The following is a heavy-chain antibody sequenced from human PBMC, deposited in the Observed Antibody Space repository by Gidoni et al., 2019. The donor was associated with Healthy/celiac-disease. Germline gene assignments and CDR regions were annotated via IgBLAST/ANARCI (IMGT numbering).Heavy chain of an antibody. CDR1: GFTFSHYY. D-gene: IGHD4-17*01. V-gene: IGHV3-11*06. CDR2: ISSSSSYT. CDR3: ARHYGDYVSYYYYGMDV. Sequence: QVQLVESGGGLVKPGGSLRLSCAASGFTFSHYYMSWIRQAPGKGLGGVSYISSSSSYTNYADSVKGRFTISRDNAKNSLYLQMNSLRAEDTAVYYCARHYGDYVSYYYYGMDVWGQGTTVTVSS. J-gene: IGHJ6*02.